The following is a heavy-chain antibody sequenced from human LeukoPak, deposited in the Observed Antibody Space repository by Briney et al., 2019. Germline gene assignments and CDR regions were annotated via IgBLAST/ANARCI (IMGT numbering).Heavy chain of an antibody. CDR3: ARVKGAPNAYYYYMDV. J-gene: IGHJ6*03. CDR2: IYYSGST. D-gene: IGHD2-8*01. V-gene: IGHV4-59*01. CDR1: GGSISSYY. Sequence: RSSETLSLTCTVSGGSISSYYWSWIRQPPGKGLEWIGYIYYSGSTNYNPSLKSRVTISVDTSKNQFSLKLSSVTAADTAVYYCARVKGAPNAYYYYMDVWGKGTTVTVSS.